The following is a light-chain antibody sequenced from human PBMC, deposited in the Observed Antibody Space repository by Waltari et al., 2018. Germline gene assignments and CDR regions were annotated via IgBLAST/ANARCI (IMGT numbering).Light chain of an antibody. V-gene: IGLV3-21*02. CDR2: DDS. CDR1: NIGSNS. J-gene: IGLJ3*02. CDR3: QVWDSSSDHWV. Sequence: SYVLTQPPSVSVAPGQTARTTCGGNNIGSNSVHWYHQKPGQAPVLTVYDDSDRPSGIPERFSGSNSGNTATLTISRVEAGDEADYYCQVWDSSSDHWVFGGGTKLTVL.